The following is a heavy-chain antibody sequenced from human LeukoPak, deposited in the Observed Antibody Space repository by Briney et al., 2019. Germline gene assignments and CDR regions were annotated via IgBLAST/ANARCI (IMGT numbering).Heavy chain of an antibody. Sequence: GGSLRLSCAASGFTFSSYSMNWVRQAPGKGLEWVSYISSTSSAIYYADSLKGRFTISRDNAKNSLHLQMNSLRAEDTALYYCARGGCSSTSCYSGTETDYWGQGTLVTVSS. V-gene: IGHV3-48*04. D-gene: IGHD2-2*01. CDR1: GFTFSSYS. CDR3: ARGGCSSTSCYSGTETDY. CDR2: ISSTSSAI. J-gene: IGHJ4*02.